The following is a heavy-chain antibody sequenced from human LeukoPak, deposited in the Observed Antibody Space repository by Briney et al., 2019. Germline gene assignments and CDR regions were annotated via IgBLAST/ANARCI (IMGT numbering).Heavy chain of an antibody. CDR2: IGGSGTRT. V-gene: IGHV3-23*01. CDR1: GFTFTTYG. CDR3: ARTGGGSGY. D-gene: IGHD2-15*01. J-gene: IGHJ4*02. Sequence: GGSLRLSCSASGFTFTTYGMNWVRQAPGKGLEWVSGIGGSGTRTYYADSVKGRFTISRDNSKNTLYLQMNSLRAEDTAVYYCARTGGGSGYWGQGTLVTVSS.